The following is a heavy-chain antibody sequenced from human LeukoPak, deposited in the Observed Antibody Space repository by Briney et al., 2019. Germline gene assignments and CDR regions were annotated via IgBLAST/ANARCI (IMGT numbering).Heavy chain of an antibody. J-gene: IGHJ1*01. CDR2: IYYTGST. Sequence: PSETLSLTCSVSGGSISGYYWSWIRQPPGKGLEWIGYIYYTGSTDSNPSLKSRVTISVETPKNQFSLKLSSVTAADTAIYYCARHDLAVAGNAHYLQHWGQGTLVTVSS. CDR3: ARHDLAVAGNAHYLQH. CDR1: GGSISGYY. D-gene: IGHD6-19*01. V-gene: IGHV4-59*08.